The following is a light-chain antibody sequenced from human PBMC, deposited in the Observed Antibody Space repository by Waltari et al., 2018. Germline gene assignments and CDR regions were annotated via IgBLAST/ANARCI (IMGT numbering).Light chain of an antibody. Sequence: QSVLTQPPSASATPGQRVTISCSGSSSNIGSNHVHWYQQVPGTAPKLLIYRNDHWPSGVPDLFSGSKTGTSASLAISGLRSEDEADYYCAAWDDSLRGWVFGGGTKLTVL. V-gene: IGLV1-47*01. CDR1: SSNIGSNH. CDR2: RND. J-gene: IGLJ3*02. CDR3: AAWDDSLRGWV.